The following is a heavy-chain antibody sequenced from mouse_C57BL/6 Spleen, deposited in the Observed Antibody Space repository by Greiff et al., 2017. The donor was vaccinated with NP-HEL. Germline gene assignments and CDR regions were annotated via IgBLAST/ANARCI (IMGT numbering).Heavy chain of an antibody. CDR1: GFTFSDYY. CDR3: ARANWAFDY. D-gene: IGHD4-1*01. V-gene: IGHV5-16*01. J-gene: IGHJ2*01. Sequence: EVKLMESEGGLVQPGSSMKLSCTASGFTFSDYYMAWVRQVPEKGLEWVANINYDGSSTYYLDSLKSRFIISRDNAKNILYLQMSRLKSEDTATYYCARANWAFDYWGQGTTLTVSS. CDR2: INYDGSST.